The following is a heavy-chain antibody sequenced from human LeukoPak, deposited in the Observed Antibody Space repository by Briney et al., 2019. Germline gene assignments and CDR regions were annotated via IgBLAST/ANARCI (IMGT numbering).Heavy chain of an antibody. D-gene: IGHD3-22*01. Sequence: GGSLRLSCAASGFTFSSYEMNWVRQAPGKGLEWVSYINGGGSTMNYADSVKGRFTISRDNAKNSLYLQMNSLRAEDTAVYYCARDAHYYDSSGYFRAPFDYWGQGTLVTVSS. CDR1: GFTFSSYE. CDR3: ARDAHYYDSSGYFRAPFDY. J-gene: IGHJ4*02. CDR2: INGGGSTM. V-gene: IGHV3-48*03.